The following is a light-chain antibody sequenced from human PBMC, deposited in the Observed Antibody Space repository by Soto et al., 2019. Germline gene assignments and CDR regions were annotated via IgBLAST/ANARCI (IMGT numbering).Light chain of an antibody. CDR2: KAS. CDR1: QSISSW. V-gene: IGKV1-5*03. CDR3: QQYNIYPLT. Sequence: DIQMTQSPATLSASVGDRVTITCRASQSISSWLAWYQQKPGKAPNPLIYKASSLESGVPSRFSGSGSGTEFPLTITSLQPDDFATYYCQQYNIYPLTFGGGTKVEI. J-gene: IGKJ4*01.